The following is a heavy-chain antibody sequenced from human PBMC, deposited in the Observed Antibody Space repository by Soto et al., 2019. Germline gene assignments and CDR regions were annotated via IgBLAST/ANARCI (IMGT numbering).Heavy chain of an antibody. Sequence: PGGSLRLSCAASGFTFSSYWMSWVRQAPGKGLEWVANIKQDGSEKYYVDSVKGRFTISRDNAKNSLYLQMNSLRAEDTAVYYCARHLYSSSFYYYYGMDVWGQGTTVTVSS. D-gene: IGHD6-13*01. CDR1: GFTFSSYW. J-gene: IGHJ6*02. CDR2: IKQDGSEK. V-gene: IGHV3-7*01. CDR3: ARHLYSSSFYYYYGMDV.